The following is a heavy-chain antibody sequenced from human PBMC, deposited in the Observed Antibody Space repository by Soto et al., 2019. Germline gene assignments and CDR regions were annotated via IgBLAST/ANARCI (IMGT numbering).Heavy chain of an antibody. CDR3: ARVDLSATLRYYYYGMDV. D-gene: IGHD1-26*01. J-gene: IGHJ6*02. V-gene: IGHV4-30-4*01. CDR2: IYYSGST. CDR1: GGSISSGDYY. Sequence: SKTLSLTCTVSGGSISSGDYYWSWIRQPPGKGLEWIGYIYYSGSTYYNPSLKSRVTISVDTSKNQFSLKLSSVTAADTAVYYCARVDLSATLRYYYYGMDVWGQGTTVTVSS.